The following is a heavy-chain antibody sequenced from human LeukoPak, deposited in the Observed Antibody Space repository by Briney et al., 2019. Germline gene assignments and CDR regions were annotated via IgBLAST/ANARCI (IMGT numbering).Heavy chain of an antibody. D-gene: IGHD6-13*01. Sequence: PSETLSLTCTVSGGSISSSSYYWGWIRQPPGKGLEWIGSIYYSGSTYYNPSLKSRVTISVDTSKNQFSLKLSSVTAADTAVYYCARCSGYSSSWYDYWGQGTLVTVSS. CDR2: IYYSGST. J-gene: IGHJ4*02. V-gene: IGHV4-39*07. CDR1: GGSISSSSYY. CDR3: ARCSGYSSSWYDY.